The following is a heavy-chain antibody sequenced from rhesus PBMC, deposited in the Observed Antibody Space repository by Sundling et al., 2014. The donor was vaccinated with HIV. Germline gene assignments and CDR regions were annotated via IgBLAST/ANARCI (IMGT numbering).Heavy chain of an antibody. CDR3: AKELTAPTYGLDS. CDR2: IFSSGGRT. J-gene: IGHJ6*01. V-gene: IGHV4-106*01. CDR1: GGSISDSYY. D-gene: IGHD2-15*01. Sequence: QVQLQESGPGLVKPSETLSLTCAVSGGSISDSYYWTWIRQSPGKGLEWIGHIFSSGGRTYYNPSLKSRVTISTDTSKNQFSLKLSSVTAADTAVYYCAKELTAPTYGLDSWGQGSSSPSPQ.